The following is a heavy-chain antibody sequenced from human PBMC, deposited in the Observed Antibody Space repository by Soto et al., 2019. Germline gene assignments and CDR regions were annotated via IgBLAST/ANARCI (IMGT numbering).Heavy chain of an antibody. D-gene: IGHD3-22*01. CDR3: ARANYHESSGWSSAFDI. Sequence: QVQLVQSGAEVKKPGSSVKVCCKASGGTFSRHTVSWVRQAPGQGLEWMGRIIPNLEISNYAQKFQGRVTVTADKSTSTAYMELRSLRSEDTAMYYCARANYHESSGWSSAFDIRGQGTMVTVSS. J-gene: IGHJ3*02. CDR2: IIPNLEIS. V-gene: IGHV1-69*02. CDR1: GGTFSRHT.